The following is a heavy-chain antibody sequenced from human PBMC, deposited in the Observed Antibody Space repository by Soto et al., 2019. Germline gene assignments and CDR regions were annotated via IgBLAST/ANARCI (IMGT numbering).Heavy chain of an antibody. D-gene: IGHD3-3*01. CDR3: ARVSSILGVGVAAKNYYYYGMDV. CDR2: IVPSFATP. J-gene: IGHJ6*04. Sequence: QVQLVQSGAEVMRPGSSVKVSCKASGGTFSTYAISWVRQAPGQGLEWIGGIVPSFATPNYAQKLQGRVTITADESTSSAYMELRSLRSEDTAVYYCARVSSILGVGVAAKNYYYYGMDVWGEGTTVTVSP. V-gene: IGHV1-69*01. CDR1: GGTFSTYA.